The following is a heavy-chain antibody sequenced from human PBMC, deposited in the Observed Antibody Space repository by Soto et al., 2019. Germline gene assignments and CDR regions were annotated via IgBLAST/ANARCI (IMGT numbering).Heavy chain of an antibody. Sequence: QGQLVQSGAEVKKPGASVKVSCKASGYTFTGYYMHWVRQAPGQGLEWMGWINPKSGVTNYAQKFQDRVTMITDTSISTAYMELSRLRSDDTAVYYCARDMAYGDYLPALFWGLGTLVTVSS. J-gene: IGHJ4*02. CDR1: GYTFTGYY. D-gene: IGHD4-17*01. V-gene: IGHV1-2*02. CDR3: ARDMAYGDYLPALF. CDR2: INPKSGVT.